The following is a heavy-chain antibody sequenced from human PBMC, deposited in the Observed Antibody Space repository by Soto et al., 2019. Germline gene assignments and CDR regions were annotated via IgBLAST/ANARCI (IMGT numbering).Heavy chain of an antibody. J-gene: IGHJ5*02. D-gene: IGHD6-13*01. CDR2: MYYSETT. CDR1: GASINDFY. CDR3: ARANSSTWYKLEYKWFDP. V-gene: IGHV4-59*01. Sequence: PSETLSLTCTVSGASINDFYWIWIRQTPGKGLEWVGFMYYSETTMYNPSLKGRVNMSLDTSKNQVSLHLKSVTAADTAVYYCARANSSTWYKLEYKWFDPWGQGTQVTVSS.